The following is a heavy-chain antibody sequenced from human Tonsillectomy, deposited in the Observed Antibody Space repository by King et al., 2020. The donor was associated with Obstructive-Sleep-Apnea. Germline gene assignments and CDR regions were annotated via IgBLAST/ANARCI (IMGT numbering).Heavy chain of an antibody. J-gene: IGHJ4*02. D-gene: IGHD3-22*01. CDR2: IKQDGSEK. Sequence: VQLVESGGGLVQPGGSLRLFCVASGFTLSKNWMSWVRQAPGKGLEGVGNIKQDGSEKFYVDCLNGRFTVSRDNTKNSLYLQMNSLRAEDAAVYYCVRIEYYYDSSGYYSYYFDYWGQGTLVTVSS. CDR3: VRIEYYYDSSGYYSYYFDY. V-gene: IGHV3-7*03. CDR1: GFTLSKNW.